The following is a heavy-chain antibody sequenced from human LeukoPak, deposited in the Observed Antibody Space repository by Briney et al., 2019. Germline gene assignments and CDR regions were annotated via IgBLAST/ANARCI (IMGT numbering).Heavy chain of an antibody. V-gene: IGHV4-4*07. J-gene: IGHJ5*02. Sequence: PSETPSLTCTVSGGSISSYYWTWIRQPAGKGLEWIGRINTSGSTNYNPSLRSRVTMSVNTSKNQFSLNLTSVTAADTAVYSCAREGGDPRWLDPWGQGTLVTVSS. D-gene: IGHD6-25*01. CDR2: INTSGST. CDR3: AREGGDPRWLDP. CDR1: GGSISSYY.